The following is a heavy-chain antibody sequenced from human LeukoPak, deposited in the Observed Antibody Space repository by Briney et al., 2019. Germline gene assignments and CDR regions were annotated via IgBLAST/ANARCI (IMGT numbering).Heavy chain of an antibody. D-gene: IGHD3-10*01. J-gene: IGHJ4*02. V-gene: IGHV3-66*01. Sequence: GGSLRLSCAASGFTFSSYGMHLVRQAPGKGLEWVSVIYSGGSTYYADSVKGRFTITRDNSKNTLYLQMNSRRAEDTAVYYCASWPGAWYGEDFWDQGTLVTVSS. CDR3: ASWPGAWYGEDF. CDR1: GFTFSSYG. CDR2: IYSGGST.